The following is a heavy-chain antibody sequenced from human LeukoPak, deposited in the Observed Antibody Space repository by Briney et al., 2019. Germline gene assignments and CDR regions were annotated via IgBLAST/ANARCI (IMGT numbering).Heavy chain of an antibody. J-gene: IGHJ4*02. D-gene: IGHD4-23*01. Sequence: GGSLRLSCTASGFTFGDYAMSWVRQAPGKGLEWVANIKQDGSEKYYVDSVKGRFTISRDNAKNSLYLQMNSLRAEDTAVYYCARDTVEWDYGGNWGDYWGQGTLVTVSS. CDR3: ARDTVEWDYGGNWGDY. CDR2: IKQDGSEK. CDR1: GFTFGDYA. V-gene: IGHV3-7*01.